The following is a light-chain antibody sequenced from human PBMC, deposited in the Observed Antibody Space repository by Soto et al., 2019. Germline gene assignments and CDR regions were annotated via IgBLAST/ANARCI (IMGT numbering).Light chain of an antibody. CDR2: WAS. Sequence: DIVMTQSPDSLAVSLGERATINCKSSQSVLYSSNNKNYLAWYQQKPGQPPKLLIYWASTRESGVPDRFSGSGSGTDFTLTISSLQAEDVAVYYCQQYYSTPYTFGPGNQLEIK. CDR3: QQYYSTPYT. CDR1: QSVLYSSNNKNY. J-gene: IGKJ2*01. V-gene: IGKV4-1*01.